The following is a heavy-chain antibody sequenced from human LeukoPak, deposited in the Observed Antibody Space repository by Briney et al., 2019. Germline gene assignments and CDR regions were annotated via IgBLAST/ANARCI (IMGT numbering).Heavy chain of an antibody. CDR3: AKGMGAYCDGDCSSRILDF. J-gene: IGHJ4*02. D-gene: IGHD2-21*02. CDR1: GGSFSGYY. Sequence: ETLSLTCAVYGGSFSGYYWSWIRQPPGKGLEWVSDISGSGISTYYADSVKGRFTISRDNSQNTLFLQMDSLRDVDTAIYYCAKGMGAYCDGDCSSRILDFWGQGILVTVSS. V-gene: IGHV3-23*01. CDR2: ISGSGIST.